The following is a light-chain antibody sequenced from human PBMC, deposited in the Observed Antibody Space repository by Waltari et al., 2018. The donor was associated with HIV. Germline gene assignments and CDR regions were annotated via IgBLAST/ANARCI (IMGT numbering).Light chain of an antibody. CDR1: QNIDNF. V-gene: IGKV1-39*01. Sequence: DIQMPQAPSSLSASVGDRVTVTCRASQNIDNFLNWYQQKPGKAPQLLIYGASRLHGGVPSRFSGSGSGTDFTLTVNSLQPEDFATYDCQQSYTTRWTFGPGTKVEMK. J-gene: IGKJ1*01. CDR2: GAS. CDR3: QQSYTTRWT.